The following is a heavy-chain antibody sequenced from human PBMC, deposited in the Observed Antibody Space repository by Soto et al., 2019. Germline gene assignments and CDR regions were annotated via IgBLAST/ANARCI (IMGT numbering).Heavy chain of an antibody. D-gene: IGHD5-12*01. CDR2: IKSKTDGGTT. CDR3: TTVEEWLRLGPLVFDY. Sequence: GGSLRLSSAASGFTFSNAWMSWVRQAPGKGLELVGRIKSKTDGGTTDYAAPVKGRFTISRDDSKNTLYLQMNSLKTEDTAVYYCTTVEEWLRLGPLVFDYWGQGTLVTVSS. CDR1: GFTFSNAW. V-gene: IGHV3-15*01. J-gene: IGHJ4*02.